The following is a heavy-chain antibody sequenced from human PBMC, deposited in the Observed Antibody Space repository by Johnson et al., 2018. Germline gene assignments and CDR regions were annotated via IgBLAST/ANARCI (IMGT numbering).Heavy chain of an antibody. CDR1: GGSISGYYY. CDR2: LYNSANT. CDR3: ARGEYSGPGEAFDI. J-gene: IGHJ3*02. V-gene: IGHV4-30-4*01. Sequence: QVQLQESGPGLVKPSQTLSLTCTVSGGSISGYYYWSWIRRPPGRGLEWIGYLYNSANTYYNPSPKSRVSISGDKSKNQVSMKLSSVTAADPAVYYCARGEYSGPGEAFDIWGQGTMVTVSS. D-gene: IGHD7-27*01.